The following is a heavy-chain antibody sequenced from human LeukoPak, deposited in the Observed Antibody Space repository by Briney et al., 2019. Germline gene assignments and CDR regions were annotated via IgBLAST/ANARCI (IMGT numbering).Heavy chain of an antibody. J-gene: IGHJ3*02. D-gene: IGHD3-10*01. CDR3: ATESVTMVRGVITSGAFDI. V-gene: IGHV1-24*01. CDR2: FDLQDGET. Sequence: ASVKVSCKVSGYTLTELSIHWVRQAPGKGLEWMGGFDLQDGETIYAQKFQGRVTMTEDTSTDTAYMELSSLRSEDTAVYYCATESVTMVRGVITSGAFDIWGQGTMVTVPS. CDR1: GYTLTELS.